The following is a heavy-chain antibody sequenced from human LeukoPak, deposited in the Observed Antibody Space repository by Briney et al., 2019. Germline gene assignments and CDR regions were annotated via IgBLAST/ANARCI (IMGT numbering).Heavy chain of an antibody. CDR3: ARSLLLEWLLPYYGMDV. CDR1: GFTLSSYW. CDR2: IKQDGSEK. D-gene: IGHD3-3*01. V-gene: IGHV3-7*01. Sequence: GGSLRLSCAASGFTLSSYWMSWVRQAPGKGLEWVANIKQDGSEKYYVDSVKGRFTISRDNAKNSLYLQMNSLRAEDTAVYYCARSLLLEWLLPYYGMDVWGQGTTVTVSS. J-gene: IGHJ6*02.